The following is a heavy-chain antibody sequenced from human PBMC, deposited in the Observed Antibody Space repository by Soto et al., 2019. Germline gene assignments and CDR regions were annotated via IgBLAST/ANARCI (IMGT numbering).Heavy chain of an antibody. CDR1: GYSFTSYW. V-gene: IGHV5-10-1*03. CDR3: ARIRVRRFGELLGVQS. D-gene: IGHD3-10*01. Sequence: EVQLVQSGAEVKKPGESLRISCKGSGYSFTSYWISWLRQMPGKGLEWMGRIDPSDSYTNYSPSFQGHVTISADKSISTAYLQWSSLKASDTAMYYCARIRVRRFGELLGVQSWGQGTLVTVSS. J-gene: IGHJ5*02. CDR2: IDPSDSYT.